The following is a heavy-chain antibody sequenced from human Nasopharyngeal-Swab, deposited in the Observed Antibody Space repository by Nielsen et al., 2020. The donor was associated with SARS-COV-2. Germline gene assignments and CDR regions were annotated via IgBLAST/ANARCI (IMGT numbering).Heavy chain of an antibody. V-gene: IGHV3-48*04. CDR3: ARVRGDYDSSGYYYHDGAFDI. CDR1: GFTFSSYS. D-gene: IGHD3-22*01. J-gene: IGHJ3*02. Sequence: GGSLRLSCAASGFTFSSYSMNWVRQAPGKGLEWVSYISSSSSTIYYADSVKGRFTISRDNAKNSLYLQMNSLRAEDTAVYYCARVRGDYDSSGYYYHDGAFDIWGQGTMVTVSS. CDR2: ISSSSSTI.